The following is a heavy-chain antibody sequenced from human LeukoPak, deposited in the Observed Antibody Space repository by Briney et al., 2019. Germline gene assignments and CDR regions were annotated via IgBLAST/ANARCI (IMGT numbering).Heavy chain of an antibody. D-gene: IGHD3-10*01. J-gene: IGHJ4*02. V-gene: IGHV3-23*01. CDR2: VGGSGSST. Sequence: GGSLRLSCAAAXXTXSGYAMNWVRXAPXKXXXXXXAVGGSGSSTYYAQSVKGRFTISRDNSNNTLFLQMNSLTAEDTAMYYCAKAYGSGYYYASFDNWGQGALVTVSS. CDR1: XXTXSGYA. CDR3: AKAYGSGYYYASFDN.